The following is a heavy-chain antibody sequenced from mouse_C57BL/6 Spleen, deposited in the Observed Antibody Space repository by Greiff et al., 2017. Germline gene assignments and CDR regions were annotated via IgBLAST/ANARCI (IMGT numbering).Heavy chain of an antibody. D-gene: IGHD3-2*02. CDR2: IYPSDSET. CDR3: ARRRLGGDY. J-gene: IGHJ2*01. V-gene: IGHV1-61*01. Sequence: QVQLKQPGAELVRPGSSVKLSCKASGYTFTSYWMDWVKQRPGQGLEWIGNIYPSDSETHYNQKFKDKATLTVDKSSSTAYMQLSSLTSEDSAVYYCARRRLGGDYWGQGTTLTVSS. CDR1: GYTFTSYW.